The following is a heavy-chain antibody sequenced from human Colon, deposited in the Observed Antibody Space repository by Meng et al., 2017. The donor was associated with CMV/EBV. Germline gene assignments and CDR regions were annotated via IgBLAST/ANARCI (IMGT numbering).Heavy chain of an antibody. D-gene: IGHD2-2*02. CDR2: INHSGTT. J-gene: IGHJ4*02. CDR3: ARHSVPPRRSIVDLRSRGYIDS. Sequence: GSLRLSCAVYGGSLSGYYWSWVRQPPGKGLEWIAEINHSGTTNYNPSLKSRVTISVDTSNNQFSLRLSSVTAADTGVYYCARHSVPPRRSIVDLRSRGYIDSWGQGIQVTVSS. CDR1: GGSLSGYY. V-gene: IGHV4-34*01.